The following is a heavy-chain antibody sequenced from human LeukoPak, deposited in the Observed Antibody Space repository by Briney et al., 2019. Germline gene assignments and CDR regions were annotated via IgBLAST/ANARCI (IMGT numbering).Heavy chain of an antibody. CDR2: IRYDGGNK. Sequence: GGSLRLSCAASGFTFSSYGMHWVRQAPGKGLEWVAFIRYDGGNKYYTDSAKGRFSISRDNSKNTLYLQMNSLRAEDTAVYYCAKDHRGSPYYYYMDVWGKGTTVTISS. J-gene: IGHJ6*03. CDR3: AKDHRGSPYYYYMDV. D-gene: IGHD5-24*01. CDR1: GFTFSSYG. V-gene: IGHV3-30*02.